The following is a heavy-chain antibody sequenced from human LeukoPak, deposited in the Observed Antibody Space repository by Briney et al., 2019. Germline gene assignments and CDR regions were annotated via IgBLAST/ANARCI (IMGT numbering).Heavy chain of an antibody. J-gene: IGHJ3*02. D-gene: IGHD6-19*01. CDR2: INPNSGDT. V-gene: IGHV1-2*02. CDR3: ARDLYSSGWTDAFDI. Sequence: ASVKVSCKASGYTFAGYYMHWVRQAPGQGLEWMGWINPNSGDTNYSQKFQGRVSMARDTSINTAYMELSRLTSDDTAVYYCARDLYSSGWTDAFDIWGQGTMVTVSS. CDR1: GYTFAGYY.